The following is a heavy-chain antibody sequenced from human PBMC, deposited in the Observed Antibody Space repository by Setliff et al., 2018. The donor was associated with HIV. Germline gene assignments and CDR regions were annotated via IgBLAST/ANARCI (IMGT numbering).Heavy chain of an antibody. CDR1: GYYPSIDY. J-gene: IGHJ2*01. Sequence: ASVKVSCKTFGYYPSIDYMHWVRQAPGQGLEWMGWISAYNGNTSYAQKLQGRVTMTTDTSTSTAYMELRSLRSDDTAVYYCARGSRGDYGDYGAFIRYFDLWGRGTLVTVSS. D-gene: IGHD4-17*01. CDR2: ISAYNGNT. CDR3: ARGSRGDYGDYGAFIRYFDL. V-gene: IGHV1-18*04.